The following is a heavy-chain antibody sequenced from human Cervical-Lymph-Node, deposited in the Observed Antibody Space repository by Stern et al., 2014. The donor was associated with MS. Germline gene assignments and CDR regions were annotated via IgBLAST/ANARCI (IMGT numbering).Heavy chain of an antibody. CDR1: VGTFSSYA. CDR3: AREYNWNDRYYGMDV. J-gene: IGHJ6*02. D-gene: IGHD1-20*01. Sequence: HVQLVESGAEVKKPGSSVKVSCKASVGTFSSYAISWVRQAPGQGLEWMGGIIPIFGTANYAQKFQGRVTITADESTSTAYMELSSLRSEDTAVYYCAREYNWNDRYYGMDVWGQGTTVTVSS. V-gene: IGHV1-69*01. CDR2: IIPIFGTA.